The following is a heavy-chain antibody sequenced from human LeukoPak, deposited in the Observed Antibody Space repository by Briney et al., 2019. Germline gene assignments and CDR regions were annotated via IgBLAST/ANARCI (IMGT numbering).Heavy chain of an antibody. CDR1: GGSISSYY. J-gene: IGHJ5*02. CDR2: ISYSGST. CDR3: AREGTAGTNLNWFDP. V-gene: IGHV4-59*01. Sequence: PSETLSLTCTVSGGSISSYYWSWIRQPPGKGLEWIGYISYSGSTNFNPSLKSRVTISVDTSKNQFSLKLSSVTAADTTVYYCAREGTAGTNLNWFDPWGQGTLVTVSS. D-gene: IGHD1-1*01.